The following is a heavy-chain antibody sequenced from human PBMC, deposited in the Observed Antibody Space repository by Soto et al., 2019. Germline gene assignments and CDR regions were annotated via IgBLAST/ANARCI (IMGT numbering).Heavy chain of an antibody. Sequence: EVQLFESGVGLVQPVGSLGLSCECSGFTFMHDAMNWVFPAPVKGLERVSAFSGGGDTTFYVASVKGRFTISRDNSKNTVSLQIISLGVDDTAVYYCARKVPGSTSLPIYWYFDLWGRGTLVTVSS. D-gene: IGHD3-10*01. CDR3: ARKVPGSTSLPIYWYFDL. J-gene: IGHJ2*01. CDR2: FSGGGDTT. CDR1: GFTFMHDA. V-gene: IGHV3-23*01.